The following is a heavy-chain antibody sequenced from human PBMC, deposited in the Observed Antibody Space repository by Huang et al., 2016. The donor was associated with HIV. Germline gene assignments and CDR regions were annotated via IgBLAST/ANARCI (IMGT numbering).Heavy chain of an antibody. Sequence: QVQLVQSGAEVKKPGASVKVSCKASGYTFSNYDINWVRQAPGQGFEWRGVMNPSSGNTGYARKFQGRVTMTRSTSISTAYMELSRLRFEDTAVYYCATLPPVNYGRSGGRVRDYWGQGSLVTVSS. V-gene: IGHV1-8*01. CDR3: ATLPPVNYGRSGGRVRDY. CDR2: MNPSSGNT. D-gene: IGHD2-15*01. J-gene: IGHJ4*02. CDR1: GYTFSNYD.